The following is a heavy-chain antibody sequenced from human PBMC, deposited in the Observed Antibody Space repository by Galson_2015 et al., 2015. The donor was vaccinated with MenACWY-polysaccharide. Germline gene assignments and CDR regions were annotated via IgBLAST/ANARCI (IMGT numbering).Heavy chain of an antibody. V-gene: IGHV4-61*01. CDR2: IYYSGST. Sequence: ETLSLTCTVSGGSVSSGSYYWSWIRQPPGKGLEWIGYIYYSGSTNYNPSLKSRVTISVDTSKNQFSLKLSSVTAADTAVYYCAREVRGGDYYYYYGMDVWGQGTTVTVSS. J-gene: IGHJ6*02. CDR1: GGSVSSGSYY. CDR3: AREVRGGDYYYYYGMDV. D-gene: IGHD3-10*01.